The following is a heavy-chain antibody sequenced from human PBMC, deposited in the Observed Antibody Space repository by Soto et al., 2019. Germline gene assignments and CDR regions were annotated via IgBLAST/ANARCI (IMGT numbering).Heavy chain of an antibody. J-gene: IGHJ4*02. CDR1: GFSLSTSEVA. CDR2: IYWDDDK. V-gene: IGHV2-5*02. CDR3: ARLLDLYVVFDY. D-gene: IGHD3-16*01. Sequence: AYGPTLVNPTQTLTLTCTFSGFSLSTSEVAVGWIRQPPGKALEWLALIYWDDDKRYSPTLNNRLTVTKDTSKNQVVLSMTNMDTVDTGTYFFARLLDLYVVFDYWGQGILLTVSS.